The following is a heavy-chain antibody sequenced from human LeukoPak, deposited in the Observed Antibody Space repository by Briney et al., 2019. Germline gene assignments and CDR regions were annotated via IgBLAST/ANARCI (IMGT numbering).Heavy chain of an antibody. V-gene: IGHV3-21*01. D-gene: IGHD6-19*01. J-gene: IGHJ4*02. CDR2: ISSSSSYI. CDR3: AREDERGQWLVPYDY. Sequence: RSGGSLRLSCAASGFTFSSYSMNWVRQVPGKGLEWVSSISSSSSYIYYADSVKGRFTISRDNAKNSLYLQMNSLRAEDTAVYYCAREDERGQWLVPYDYWGQGTLVTVSS. CDR1: GFTFSSYS.